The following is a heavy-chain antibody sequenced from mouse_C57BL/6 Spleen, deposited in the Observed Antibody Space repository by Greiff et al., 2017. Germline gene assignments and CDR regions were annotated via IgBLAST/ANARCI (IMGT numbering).Heavy chain of an antibody. CDR1: GYTFTDYY. Sequence: FQLQQSGPELVKPGASVKISCKASGYTFTDYYMNWVKQSHGKSLEWIGDINPNNGGTSYNQKFKGKATLTVDKSSSTAYRELRSLTSEDSAVYYCARYAYDYGAWFAYWGQGTLVTVSA. V-gene: IGHV1-26*01. J-gene: IGHJ3*01. CDR3: ARYAYDYGAWFAY. CDR2: INPNNGGT. D-gene: IGHD2-4*01.